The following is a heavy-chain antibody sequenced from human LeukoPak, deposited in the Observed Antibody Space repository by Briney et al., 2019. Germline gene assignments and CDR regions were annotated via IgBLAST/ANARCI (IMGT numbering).Heavy chain of an antibody. V-gene: IGHV4-34*01. Sequence: PSETLSLTCAVSGGSFGGYYWTWIRQPPGKGLEWIGEINHSGSANYNPSLKSRVTISLDTSKNQFSLKLSSVTAADTAVYYCARGGNGYTRRRYYYGMDVWGQGTTVTVSS. J-gene: IGHJ6*02. CDR1: GGSFGGYY. CDR3: ARGGNGYTRRRYYYGMDV. D-gene: IGHD2-2*02. CDR2: INHSGSA.